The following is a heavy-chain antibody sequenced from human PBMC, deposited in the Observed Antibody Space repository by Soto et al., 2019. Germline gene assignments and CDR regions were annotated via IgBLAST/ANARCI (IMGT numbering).Heavy chain of an antibody. CDR3: ARDSDDDSSVLDH. Sequence: EEQLVESGGGLVQPGGSLRLSCAPSGFTFSTYSMNWVRQAPGKGLKWISYITSHSTTMFYADSVKGRFTISRDNAKNSLYLQMSSLRDEDTAVYYCARDSDDDSSVLDHWGQGTVVTVAS. D-gene: IGHD3-22*01. V-gene: IGHV3-48*02. CDR1: GFTFSTYS. CDR2: ITSHSTTM. J-gene: IGHJ4*02.